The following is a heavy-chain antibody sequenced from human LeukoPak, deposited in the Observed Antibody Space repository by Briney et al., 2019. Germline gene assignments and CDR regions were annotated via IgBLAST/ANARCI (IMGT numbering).Heavy chain of an antibody. CDR3: GRVANSGGMYFDY. J-gene: IGHJ4*02. CDR1: SASISDYY. Sequence: KPSETLSLTCTVPSASISDYYWSWIRQPPEKGLEWIGYIFYRGNTNYNPSLKSRVTMSLDTSKNQLSLKLKSVTAADTAVYYCGRVANSGGMYFDYWGQGTLVTVSS. CDR2: IFYRGNT. V-gene: IGHV4-59*01. D-gene: IGHD4-23*01.